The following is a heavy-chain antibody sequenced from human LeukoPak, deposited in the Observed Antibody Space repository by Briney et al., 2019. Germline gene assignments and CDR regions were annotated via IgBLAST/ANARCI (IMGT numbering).Heavy chain of an antibody. CDR1: GGTFSSYA. D-gene: IGHD5-24*01. V-gene: IGHV1-69*13. CDR3: ARGGGNGYNHDYYYGMDV. Sequence: ASVKVSCKASGGTFSSYAISWVRQAPGQGLEWMGGIIPIFGTANYAQKFQGRVTITADESTSTAYMELSSLRSEDTAVYYCARGGGNGYNHDYYYGMDVWGQGTTVTVSS. J-gene: IGHJ6*02. CDR2: IIPIFGTA.